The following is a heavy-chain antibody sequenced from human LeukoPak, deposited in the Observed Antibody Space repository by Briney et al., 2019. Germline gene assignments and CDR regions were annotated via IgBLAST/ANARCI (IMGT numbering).Heavy chain of an antibody. CDR3: ARVGGSGFWSGYYY. D-gene: IGHD3-3*01. CDR1: GFTFSSYE. CDR2: ISSFGSTV. J-gene: IGHJ4*02. Sequence: GSLRLSCAASGFTFSSYEMNWVRQAPGKGLEWISYISSFGSTVKYTDSVKGRFTISRDNAKNSLYLQMNSLRAEDTGLYYCARVGGSGFWSGYYYWGQGTLVTVSS. V-gene: IGHV3-48*03.